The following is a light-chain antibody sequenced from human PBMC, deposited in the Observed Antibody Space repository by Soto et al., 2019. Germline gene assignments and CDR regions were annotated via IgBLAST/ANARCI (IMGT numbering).Light chain of an antibody. CDR2: GAS. J-gene: IGKJ1*01. V-gene: IGKV3-20*01. CDR1: QSVTSSY. Sequence: EIVLTQSPATLSLSPGERATLSCRASQSVTSSYLAWYQQKPGQAPRLLIYGASTRATGIPDRFSGSGSGTDFTLTISRLESEDFAVYYCQQYGSSPVTFGQGTKVDIK. CDR3: QQYGSSPVT.